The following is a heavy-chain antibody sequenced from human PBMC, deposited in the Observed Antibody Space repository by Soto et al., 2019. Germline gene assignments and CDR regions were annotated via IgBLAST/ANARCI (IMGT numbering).Heavy chain of an antibody. J-gene: IGHJ6*02. D-gene: IGHD3-16*01. CDR1: GGTFSSYA. Sequence: SVKVSCKASGGTFSSYAISWVRQAPGQGLEWMGGIIPIFGTANYAQKFQGRVTITADESTSTAYMELSSLRSEDTAVYYCARALRLANYYYYGMDVWGQGTTVTVSS. CDR2: IIPIFGTA. V-gene: IGHV1-69*13. CDR3: ARALRLANYYYYGMDV.